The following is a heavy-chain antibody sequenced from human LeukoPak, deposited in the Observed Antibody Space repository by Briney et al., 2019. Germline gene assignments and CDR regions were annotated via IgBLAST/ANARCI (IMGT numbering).Heavy chain of an antibody. CDR3: ARDLGLRFFDAFDI. D-gene: IGHD3-3*01. J-gene: IGHJ3*02. CDR1: GFTFSSYA. CDR2: ISSNGGST. V-gene: IGHV3-64*01. Sequence: PGGSLRLSCAASGFTFSSYAMHWVRQAPGKGLEYVSAISSNGGSTYYANPVKGRFTISRDNSKNTLYLQMGSLRAEDMAVYYCARDLGLRFFDAFDIWGQGTMVTVSS.